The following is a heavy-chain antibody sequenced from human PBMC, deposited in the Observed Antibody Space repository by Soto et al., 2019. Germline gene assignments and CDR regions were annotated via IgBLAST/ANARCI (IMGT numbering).Heavy chain of an antibody. J-gene: IGHJ4*02. D-gene: IGHD3-3*01. CDR3: ARNYWSGYPPPYPFDY. CDR1: GGSISSSSYY. Sequence: SETLSLTCTVSGGSISSSSYYWGWIRQPPGKGLEWIGSIYYSGSTYYNPSLKSRVTISVDTSKNQFSLKLSSVTAADTAVYYCARNYWSGYPPPYPFDYWGQGTLVTVSS. CDR2: IYYSGST. V-gene: IGHV4-39*01.